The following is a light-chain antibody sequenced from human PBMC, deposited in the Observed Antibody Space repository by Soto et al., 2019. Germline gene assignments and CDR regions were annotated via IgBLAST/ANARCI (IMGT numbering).Light chain of an antibody. V-gene: IGLV1-40*01. CDR3: QSYDSSLSVYVV. CDR1: SSNIGAGYD. CDR2: GNS. Sequence: QSVLTQPPSVSGAPGQRVTISCTGSSSNIGAGYDVQWYQQLPGTAPKLLIYGNSNRPSGVPDRFSGSKSGTSASLAITGLQAEDEADYYCQSYDSSLSVYVVFGGGTKLTVL. J-gene: IGLJ2*01.